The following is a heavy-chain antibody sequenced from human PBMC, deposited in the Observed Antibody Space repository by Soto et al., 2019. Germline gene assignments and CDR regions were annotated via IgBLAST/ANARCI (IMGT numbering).Heavy chain of an antibody. CDR3: ARIVESGYTIDFDL. Sequence: QVQLHESGPGLVKPSQTLSLTCTVPGGSISNGDYYWSWIRQPPGKGLEWIGYVYYSGSTNYNPSLSSRVTISVDTSKNQFSLNLSSVTAADTAVYYCARIVESGYTIDFDLWGRGTLVTVSS. J-gene: IGHJ2*01. D-gene: IGHD3-16*02. CDR1: GGSISNGDYY. CDR2: VYYSGST. V-gene: IGHV4-30-4*01.